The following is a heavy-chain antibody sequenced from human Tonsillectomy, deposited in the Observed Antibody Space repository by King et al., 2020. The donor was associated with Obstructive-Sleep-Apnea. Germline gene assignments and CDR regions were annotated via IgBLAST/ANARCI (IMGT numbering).Heavy chain of an antibody. J-gene: IGHJ4*02. Sequence: VRLQESGPGLVKPSETLSLTCTVSGGSISSYYWSWIRQPPGKGLEWIGYIYYSGSTNYNPSLKSRVTISVDTSKNQFSLKLSSVTAADTAVYYCARGGGGQGVGFDYWGQGTLVTVSS. D-gene: IGHD1-26*01. CDR1: GGSISSYY. CDR3: ARGGGGQGVGFDY. CDR2: IYYSGST. V-gene: IGHV4-59*01.